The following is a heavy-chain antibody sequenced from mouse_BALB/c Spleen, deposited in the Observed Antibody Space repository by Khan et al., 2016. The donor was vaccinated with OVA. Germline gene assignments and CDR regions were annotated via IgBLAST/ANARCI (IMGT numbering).Heavy chain of an antibody. V-gene: IGHV3-2*02. J-gene: IGHJ2*01. CDR1: AYSNTSDYA. D-gene: IGHD2-14*01. CDR2: ISYSGST. CDR3: ACTRFYYRYSFFDC. Sequence: EVQLQESGPGLVKPSQSLSLTCTVTAYSNTSDYAWTWIRQFPGNKLEWMSYISYSGSTSYNPYLKSRISITRDTSKNQFFLQLISVTTEDTATXYCACTRFYYRYSFFDCWGHGTTLTGSS.